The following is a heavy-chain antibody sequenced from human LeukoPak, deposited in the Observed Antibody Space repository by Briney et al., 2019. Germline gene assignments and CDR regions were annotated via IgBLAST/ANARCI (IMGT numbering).Heavy chain of an antibody. CDR3: PRDPRGLNPFDP. Sequence: PSQTLSLTCTVSSGSISSCDCYWSWIRQPPGKGLEWIGYIHYSGSTYYNPSLQSRVTISVDMSNKQFSLRLMYVTAADTAVYYCPRDPRGLNPFDPWRERTLVTVAS. D-gene: IGHD2-15*01. V-gene: IGHV4-30-4*01. CDR1: SGSISSCDCY. J-gene: IGHJ5*02. CDR2: IHYSGST.